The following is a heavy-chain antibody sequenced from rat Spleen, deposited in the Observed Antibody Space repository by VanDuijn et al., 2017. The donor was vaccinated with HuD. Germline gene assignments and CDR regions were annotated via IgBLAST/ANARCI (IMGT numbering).Heavy chain of an antibody. CDR1: GYSITNNY. J-gene: IGHJ3*01. Sequence: QLQESGPGLVKPSQSLSLTCSVTGYSITNNYWGWIRKFPGNQMEWIAYISYSGSTGYNPSLKSRISISRDTSKNQFFLQLNSVTTEDTAAYYCARTMYTTDYYYVPFAYWGQGTLVTVSS. V-gene: IGHV3-1*01. CDR3: ARTMYTTDYYYVPFAY. D-gene: IGHD1-6*01. CDR2: ISYSGST.